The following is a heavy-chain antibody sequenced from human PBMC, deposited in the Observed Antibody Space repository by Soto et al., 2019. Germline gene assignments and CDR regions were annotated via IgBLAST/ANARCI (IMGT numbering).Heavy chain of an antibody. Sequence: GGSLRLSCAVFGFTFSSYGMNWVRQAPGKGLEWVAAIYYDGSNKYYADSVRGRFTISRDNFKNTLYLHMNSLRAEDTAVYYCARDSKDDSSGYYAGFDYWGQGTLVTVSS. D-gene: IGHD3-22*01. CDR3: ARDSKDDSSGYYAGFDY. J-gene: IGHJ4*02. V-gene: IGHV3-33*01. CDR1: GFTFSSYG. CDR2: IYYDGSNK.